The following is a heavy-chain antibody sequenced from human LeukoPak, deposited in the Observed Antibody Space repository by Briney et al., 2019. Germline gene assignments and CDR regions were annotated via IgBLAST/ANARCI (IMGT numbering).Heavy chain of an antibody. J-gene: IGHJ5*02. D-gene: IGHD6-19*01. Sequence: GASVKVSCKASGYTFTSYAMNWVRQAPGQGLEWMGWINTNTGNPTYAQGFTGRFVFSLDTSVSTAYLQISSLKAEDTAVYYCARDLSGWFENGWFDPWGQGTLVTVSS. CDR2: INTNTGNP. CDR1: GYTFTSYA. CDR3: ARDLSGWFENGWFDP. V-gene: IGHV7-4-1*02.